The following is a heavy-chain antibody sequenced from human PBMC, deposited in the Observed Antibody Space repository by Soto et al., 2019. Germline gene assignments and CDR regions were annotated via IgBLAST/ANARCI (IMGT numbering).Heavy chain of an antibody. D-gene: IGHD3-16*01. J-gene: IGHJ4*02. CDR2: IYYSGST. CDR3: ARHNFGGVWDYVAY. CDR1: GGSISSSSYY. V-gene: IGHV4-39*01. Sequence: SETLSLTCTVSGGSISSSSYYWGWIRQPPGKGLEWIGSIYYSGSTYYNTSLKSRVTISVDTSKNQISMKLSSVTAADTAVYYCARHNFGGVWDYVAYWGQGTLVTVSS.